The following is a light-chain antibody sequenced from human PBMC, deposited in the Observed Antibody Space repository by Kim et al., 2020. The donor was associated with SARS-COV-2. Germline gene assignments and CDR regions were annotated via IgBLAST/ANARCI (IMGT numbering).Light chain of an antibody. V-gene: IGKV1-39*01. CDR2: AAS. CDR3: QQSYTTPST. CDR1: QSISSY. Sequence: ASVGDRVTITCRASQSISSYLNWYQQKPGKAPKLLIYAASSLQSGVPSRFSGSGSGTDFTLTISSLQPEDFATYYCQQSYTTPSTFGQGTKLEI. J-gene: IGKJ2*01.